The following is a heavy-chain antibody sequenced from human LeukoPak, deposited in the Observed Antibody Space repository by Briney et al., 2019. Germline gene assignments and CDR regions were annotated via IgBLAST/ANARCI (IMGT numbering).Heavy chain of an antibody. V-gene: IGHV3-33*01. CDR2: IWYDGSNK. CDR3: ARDWGKGDY. D-gene: IGHD3-16*01. Sequence: GGALRLSCAASGFTFSSYGMHWVRQAPGKGLEWVSLIWYDGSNKYYADSVKGRFTISRDNSKNTLYLQMNSLRAEDTAVYYCARDWGKGDYWGQGTLVTVSS. J-gene: IGHJ4*02. CDR1: GFTFSSYG.